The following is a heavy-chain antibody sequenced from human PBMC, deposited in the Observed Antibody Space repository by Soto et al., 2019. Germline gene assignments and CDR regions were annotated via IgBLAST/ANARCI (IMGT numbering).Heavy chain of an antibody. Sequence: QVQLQQWGAGLLKPSETLSLTCAVYGGSSSGYYWSWIRQPPGKGLEWIGEINHSGSTNYNPSLKSRVTISVDTSKNQFSLKLSSVAAADTAVYYCARAEVVTATIRAYNWFDPWGQGTLVTVSS. CDR1: GGSSSGYY. CDR2: INHSGST. V-gene: IGHV4-34*01. CDR3: ARAEVVTATIRAYNWFDP. J-gene: IGHJ5*02. D-gene: IGHD2-21*02.